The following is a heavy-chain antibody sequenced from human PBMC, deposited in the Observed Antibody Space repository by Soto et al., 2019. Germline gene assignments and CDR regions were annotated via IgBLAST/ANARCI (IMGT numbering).Heavy chain of an antibody. V-gene: IGHV3-23*01. J-gene: IGHJ4*02. D-gene: IGHD3-16*01. Sequence: EVQLLESGGGLVQPGGSLRLSCAASGFTFSSYAMSWVRQAPGKGLEWVSAISGSGGSTYYADSVKGRFTISRDNSKNTLYLQMNSLRAEDTAVYYCAKDPFLVGAGLYYFDYWGQGTLVTVSS. CDR3: AKDPFLVGAGLYYFDY. CDR1: GFTFSSYA. CDR2: ISGSGGST.